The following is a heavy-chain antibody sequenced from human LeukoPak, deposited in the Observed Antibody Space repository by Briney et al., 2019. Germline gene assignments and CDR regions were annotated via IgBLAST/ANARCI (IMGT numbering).Heavy chain of an antibody. CDR1: GFTFSSYA. CDR2: ISGSGGST. Sequence: HPGGSLRLSCAASGFTFSSYAMSWVRQAPGKGLEWVSAISGSGGSTYYADSVKGRFTISRDNSKNTLYLQMNSLRAEDTAVYYCAKGLSYSSSWYSVPYYYGMDVWGQGTTVTVSS. D-gene: IGHD6-13*01. V-gene: IGHV3-23*01. CDR3: AKGLSYSSSWYSVPYYYGMDV. J-gene: IGHJ6*02.